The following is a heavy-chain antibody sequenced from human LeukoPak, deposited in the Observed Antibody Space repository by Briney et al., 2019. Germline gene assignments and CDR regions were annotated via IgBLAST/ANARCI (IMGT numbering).Heavy chain of an antibody. CDR2: INHSRNT. D-gene: IGHD3-10*01. Sequence: SETLSLTCGVYGGSFSAYYWSWIRQPPGKGLEWIGEINHSRNTNYNPSLKSRVTMSIDTSKNQFSLKLSSVTAADTAVYYCARRAVVRGVIIDYFDYWGQGTLVTVSS. V-gene: IGHV4-34*01. CDR1: GGSFSAYY. CDR3: ARRAVVRGVIIDYFDY. J-gene: IGHJ4*02.